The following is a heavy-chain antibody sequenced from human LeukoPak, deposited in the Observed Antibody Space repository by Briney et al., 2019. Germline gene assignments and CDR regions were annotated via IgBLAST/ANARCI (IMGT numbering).Heavy chain of an antibody. CDR1: GLSVADYG. Sequence: GGSLRLSCAASGLSVADYGMSWVRQAPGKGLEWVSGIDWSGESTGYADSVKGRFTISRDNVENAHYLQMNSLRAEDTGLYFCTRDLSASWYSLAYWGRGTLVTVSS. J-gene: IGHJ4*02. CDR3: TRDLSASWYSLAY. D-gene: IGHD2-2*01. V-gene: IGHV3-20*04. CDR2: IDWSGEST.